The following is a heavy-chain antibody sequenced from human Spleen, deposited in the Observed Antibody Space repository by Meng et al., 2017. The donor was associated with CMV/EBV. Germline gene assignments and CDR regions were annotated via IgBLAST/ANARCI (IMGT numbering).Heavy chain of an antibody. J-gene: IGHJ5*02. CDR1: SVNSGSYY. Sequence: SVNSGSYYWSWLRQPPGKGLEWIGYIYYSGSTNYNPSLKSRVSISVDTSKNQFFLKLSSVTAADTAMYYCARLVGGIASSDIRWFDPWGQGTLVTVSS. V-gene: IGHV4-61*07. CDR2: IYYSGST. CDR3: ARLVGGIASSDIRWFDP. D-gene: IGHD6-13*01.